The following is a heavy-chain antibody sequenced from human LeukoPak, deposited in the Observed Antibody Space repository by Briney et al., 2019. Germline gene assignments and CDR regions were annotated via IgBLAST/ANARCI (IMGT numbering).Heavy chain of an antibody. CDR1: GFTFSSYA. Sequence: GGSLRPSCAASGFTFSSYAMHWVPQAPGKGLGWVAVISYDGGNKYYADPVKGRFTISRDNSKHTLYLQINSLRAEDTAVYCCARDGGVTRAFDIWGQGTMVTVSS. J-gene: IGHJ3*02. CDR2: ISYDGGNK. V-gene: IGHV3-30*04. D-gene: IGHD2-21*02. CDR3: ARDGGVTRAFDI.